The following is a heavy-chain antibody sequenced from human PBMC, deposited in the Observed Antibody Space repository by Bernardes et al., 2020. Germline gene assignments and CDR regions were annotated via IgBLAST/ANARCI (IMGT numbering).Heavy chain of an antibody. CDR3: ARSFRGVYTAGSRALGV. J-gene: IGHJ6*04. V-gene: IGHV4-59*01. CDR2: VYYSGST. D-gene: IGHD6-13*01. CDR1: GGSISSFY. Sequence: SETLSLTCTVSGGSISSFYWSWIRQTPGKGLEWIGFVYYSGSTKYNPSLRSRVSISVDTSKNQFSLSLRSVTPADTAVYYCARSFRGVYTAGSRALGVWGKGTTVTVSS.